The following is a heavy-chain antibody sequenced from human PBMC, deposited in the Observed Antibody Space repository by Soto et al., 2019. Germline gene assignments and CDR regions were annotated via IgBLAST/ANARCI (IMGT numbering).Heavy chain of an antibody. J-gene: IGHJ3*02. CDR3: AKGGYYSLFDI. V-gene: IGHV3-23*01. CDR2: ISGSGGRT. CDR1: GFPFSIYA. D-gene: IGHD3-16*01. Sequence: GGSLRLSCLASGFPFSIYAMSLVLQTPGKGLEWVSGISGSGGRTYYADSVKGRFTISRDNSNNTLSLQMHILRVEDTAVYFCAKGGYYSLFDIWGQGTVVTVS.